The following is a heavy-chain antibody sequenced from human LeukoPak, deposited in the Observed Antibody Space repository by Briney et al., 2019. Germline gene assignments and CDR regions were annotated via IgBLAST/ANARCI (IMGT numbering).Heavy chain of an antibody. CDR2: NSAYNGNT. Sequence: ASLKVSCRASGYTFTNYGITWVRQAPGQGLEWMGWNSAYNGNTNYAQKLQGRVTMTTDTSTSTAYMELRSLRSDDTAVYFCASHRYYYDSGAYPFDYWGQGTLVTVSS. CDR3: ASHRYYYDSGAYPFDY. V-gene: IGHV1-18*01. D-gene: IGHD3-22*01. CDR1: GYTFTNYG. J-gene: IGHJ4*02.